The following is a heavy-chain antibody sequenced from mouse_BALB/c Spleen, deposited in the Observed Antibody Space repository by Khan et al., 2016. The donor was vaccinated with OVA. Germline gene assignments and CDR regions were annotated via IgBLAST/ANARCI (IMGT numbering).Heavy chain of an antibody. CDR2: ISYSGGT. V-gene: IGHV3-2*02. CDR3: ARGNYYGYYFDY. CDR1: GYSITSGYA. Sequence: EVELVESGPGLVKPSQSLSLTCTVTGYSITSGYAWNWIRQFPGNKLEWMGYISYSGGTSYNPSLKSRISITRDTSKNQFFLQLNSVTTEDTATYCCARGNYYGYYFDYWGQGTTLTVSS. J-gene: IGHJ2*01. D-gene: IGHD1-1*01.